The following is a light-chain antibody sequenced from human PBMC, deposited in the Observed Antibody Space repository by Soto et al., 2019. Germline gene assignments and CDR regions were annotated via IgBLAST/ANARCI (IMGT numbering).Light chain of an antibody. Sequence: DIQITQSPSSLSSSVLERFTITCQASQDITLYLNWYQHKAGKAPNLLIHDVSTLETGVPARFSGRGSGTIFTLTIINLQPEDVATYYCQQYDSRPNTFGQGTKVDIK. J-gene: IGKJ2*01. CDR2: DVS. V-gene: IGKV1-33*01. CDR1: QDITLY. CDR3: QQYDSRPNT.